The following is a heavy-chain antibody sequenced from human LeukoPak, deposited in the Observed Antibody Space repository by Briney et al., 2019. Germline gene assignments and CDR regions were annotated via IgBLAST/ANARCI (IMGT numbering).Heavy chain of an antibody. J-gene: IGHJ3*02. CDR3: AREDTTFAFDI. CDR1: GYIFTSYN. D-gene: IGHD3-10*02. Sequence: ASVKVSCKASGYIFTSYNMNWVRQAPGQGLEWMGWISAYNGNTNYAQKLQGRVTMTTDTSTSTAYMELRSLRSDDTAVYYCAREDTTFAFDIWGQGTMVTVSS. CDR2: ISAYNGNT. V-gene: IGHV1-18*04.